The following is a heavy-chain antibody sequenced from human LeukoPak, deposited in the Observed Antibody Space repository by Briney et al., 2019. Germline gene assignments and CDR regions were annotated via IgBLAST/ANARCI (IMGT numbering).Heavy chain of an antibody. CDR1: GYTFTGYY. J-gene: IGHJ5*02. CDR2: INPNSGGT. D-gene: IGHD6-13*01. Sequence: GASVKVSCKASGYTFTGYYMHWVRQAPGQGLEWMGWINPNSGGTNYAQKFQGRVTMTRDTSISTAYMELSRLRSDDTAVYYCARIIAAAGNWFDPWGQGTLVTVSS. CDR3: ARIIAAAGNWFDP. V-gene: IGHV1-2*02.